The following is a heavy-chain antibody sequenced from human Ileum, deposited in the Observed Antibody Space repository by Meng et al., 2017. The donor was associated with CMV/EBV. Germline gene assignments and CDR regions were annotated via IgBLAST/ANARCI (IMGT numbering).Heavy chain of an antibody. D-gene: IGHD6-13*01. Sequence: ASVKVSCKATGYTFTSHYLHWVRQAPGQGLEWMGIINPSAGSTTYAQKFQGRVTMTRDTSTSTVYMELSNLRSEDTAVYYCARRPLAASYYYGMDVWGQGTTVTVSS. CDR1: GYTFTSHY. J-gene: IGHJ6*02. CDR3: ARRPLAASYYYGMDV. CDR2: INPSAGST. V-gene: IGHV1-46*01.